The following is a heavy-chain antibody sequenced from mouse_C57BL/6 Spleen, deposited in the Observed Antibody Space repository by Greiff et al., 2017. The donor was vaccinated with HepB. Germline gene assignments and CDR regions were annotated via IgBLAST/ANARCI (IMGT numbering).Heavy chain of an antibody. CDR3: ARDIGLLRFAY. V-gene: IGHV1-26*01. J-gene: IGHJ3*01. D-gene: IGHD1-1*01. CDR1: GYTFTDYY. CDR2: INPNNGGT. Sequence: EVQLQQSGPELVKPGASVKISCKASGYTFTDYYMNWVKQSHGKSLEWIGDINPNNGGTSYNQKFKGKATLTVDKSSSTAYMELRSLTSEDSAVYYCARDIGLLRFAYWGQGTLVTVSA.